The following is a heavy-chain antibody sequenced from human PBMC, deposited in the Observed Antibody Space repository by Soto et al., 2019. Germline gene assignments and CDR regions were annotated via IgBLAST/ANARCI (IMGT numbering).Heavy chain of an antibody. CDR3: ARIADCSITPSSFPSTFHIRAAYYYYVQEV. Sequence: GASVKVSCKASGGTFSSYTISWVRQAPGQGLEWMGRIIPILGIANYAQKFQGRVTITADKSTSTAYMELSSLRSEDTAVYYCARIADCSITPSSFPSTFHIRAAYYYYVQEVWGQGTKVTASS. CDR1: GGTFSSYT. D-gene: IGHD2-2*01. V-gene: IGHV1-69*02. CDR2: IIPILGIA. J-gene: IGHJ6*02.